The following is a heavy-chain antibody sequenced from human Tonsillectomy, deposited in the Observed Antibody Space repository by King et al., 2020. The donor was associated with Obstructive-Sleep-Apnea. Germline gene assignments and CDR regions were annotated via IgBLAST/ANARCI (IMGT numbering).Heavy chain of an antibody. V-gene: IGHV3-30*01. Sequence: VQLVESGGGVVQPGRSLRLSCAASGFTFSSYAMHWVRQAPGKGLEWVAVISSDGSNKYYADSVKGRFTISRDNSKNTLYLQMNSLRPEDTAVYYCASDLHGRFDYWGQGTLVTVSS. CDR3: ASDLHGRFDY. CDR2: ISSDGSNK. J-gene: IGHJ4*02. CDR1: GFTFSSYA.